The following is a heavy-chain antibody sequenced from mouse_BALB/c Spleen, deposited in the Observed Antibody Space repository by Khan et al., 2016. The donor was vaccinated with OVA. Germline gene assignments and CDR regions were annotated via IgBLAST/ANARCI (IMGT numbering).Heavy chain of an antibody. CDR2: MIYSGYT. V-gene: IGHV3-8*02. D-gene: IGHD1-3*01. CDR1: GDSITSGF. J-gene: IGHJ3*01. CDR3: ARSTYKYAFAY. Sequence: VQLKESGPSLVQPSQTLSLTCSVTGDSITSGFWSWVRKFPGNKLEYMGYMIYSGYTYYNTSLKGRFSITRHTSKNQYYLQLNSVTTEDTATYYCARSTYKYAFAYWGQGALVTVSA.